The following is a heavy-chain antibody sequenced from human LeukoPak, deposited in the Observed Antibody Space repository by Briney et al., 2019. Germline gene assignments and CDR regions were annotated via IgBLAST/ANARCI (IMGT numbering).Heavy chain of an antibody. CDR3: ARDGSYYYGSGSYQRGWFDP. V-gene: IGHV4-39*07. Sequence: GSLRLSCAASGFTFNTYGMSWVRHSPGKGLEWIGSIYYSGSTYYNPSLKSRVTISVDTSKNQFSLKLSSVTAADTAVYYCARDGSYYYGSGSYQRGWFDPWGQGTLVTVSS. J-gene: IGHJ5*02. CDR1: GFTFNTYG. CDR2: IYYSGST. D-gene: IGHD3-10*01.